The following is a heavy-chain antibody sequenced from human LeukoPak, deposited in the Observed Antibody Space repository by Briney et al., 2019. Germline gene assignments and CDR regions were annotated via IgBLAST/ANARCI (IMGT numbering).Heavy chain of an antibody. CDR2: ISYDGSNK. Sequence: GGSLRLSCAASGFTFSSYAMSWVRQAPGKGLEWVAVISYDGSNKYHADSVKGRFSISRDSSKNILYLQMNSLRAEDTAVYYCAKDRCSNGIGCYFYYMDVWGKGTTVTISS. CDR1: GFTFSSYA. V-gene: IGHV3-30*04. D-gene: IGHD2-8*01. J-gene: IGHJ6*03. CDR3: AKDRCSNGIGCYFYYMDV.